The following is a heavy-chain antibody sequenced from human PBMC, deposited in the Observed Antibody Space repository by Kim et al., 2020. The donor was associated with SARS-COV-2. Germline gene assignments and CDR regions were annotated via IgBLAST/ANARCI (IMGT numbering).Heavy chain of an antibody. Sequence: ASVKVSCKASGYTFTSYAMHWVRQAPGQRLEWMGWINAGNGNTKYSQKFQGRVTITRDTSASTAYMELSSLRSEDTAVYYCAREGARLRFLEWLPKAWFDPWGQGTLVTVSS. J-gene: IGHJ5*02. CDR2: INAGNGNT. CDR3: AREGARLRFLEWLPKAWFDP. CDR1: GYTFTSYA. V-gene: IGHV1-3*01. D-gene: IGHD3-3*01.